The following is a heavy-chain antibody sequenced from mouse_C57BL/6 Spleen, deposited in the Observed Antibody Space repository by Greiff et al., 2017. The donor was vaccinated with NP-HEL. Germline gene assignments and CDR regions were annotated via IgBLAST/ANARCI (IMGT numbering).Heavy chain of an antibody. Sequence: QVQLKQPGAELVMPGASVKLSCKASGYTFTSYWMHWVKQRPGQGLEWIGEIDPSDSYTNYNQKFKGKSTLTVDKSSSTAYMQLSSLTSEDSAVYYCAREEGNYFDYWGQGTTLTVSS. J-gene: IGHJ2*01. CDR1: GYTFTSYW. CDR3: AREEGNYFDY. V-gene: IGHV1-69*01. CDR2: IDPSDSYT.